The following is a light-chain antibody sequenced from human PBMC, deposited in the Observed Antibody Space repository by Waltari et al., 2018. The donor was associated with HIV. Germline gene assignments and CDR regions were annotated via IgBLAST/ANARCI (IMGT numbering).Light chain of an antibody. J-gene: IGLJ1*01. CDR2: DVT. V-gene: IGLV2-8*01. CDR3: SSYAGSSMSYA. CDR1: SSDVGAFKY. Sequence: QSALTQPPSASGSPGQSVSISCTGASSDVGAFKYVSWYQQHPGKAPKLLIYDVTKGPSGVPDRFSGSKSGNTASLTVSGLQAEDEAHYYCSSYAGSSMSYAFGTGTKVTVL.